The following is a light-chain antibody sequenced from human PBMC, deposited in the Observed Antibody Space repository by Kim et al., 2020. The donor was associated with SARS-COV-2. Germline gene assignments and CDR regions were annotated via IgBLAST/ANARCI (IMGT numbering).Light chain of an antibody. Sequence: SASTRDRVTITCLASQGISSYLAWYQQKPGKAPTLLIYAASTLQSGVPSRFSGSGSGTDFTLTISCLQSEDFATYYCQQYYSYPYTFGRGNKLEI. CDR3: QQYYSYPYT. CDR1: QGISSY. J-gene: IGKJ2*01. CDR2: AAS. V-gene: IGKV1-8*01.